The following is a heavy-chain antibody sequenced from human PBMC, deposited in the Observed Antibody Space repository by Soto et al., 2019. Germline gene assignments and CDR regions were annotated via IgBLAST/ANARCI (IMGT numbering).Heavy chain of an antibody. J-gene: IGHJ6*03. Sequence: ASVKVSCKASGYTFTSYGISWVRQAPGQGLEWMGWISAYNGNTNYAQKLQGRVTMTTDTSTSTAYMELSSLRSEDTAVYYCARDQRRRNSKGSGSYYKSKNYYYYYMDVWGKGTTVTV. CDR1: GYTFTSYG. D-gene: IGHD3-10*01. V-gene: IGHV1-18*01. CDR2: ISAYNGNT. CDR3: ARDQRRRNSKGSGSYYKSKNYYYYYMDV.